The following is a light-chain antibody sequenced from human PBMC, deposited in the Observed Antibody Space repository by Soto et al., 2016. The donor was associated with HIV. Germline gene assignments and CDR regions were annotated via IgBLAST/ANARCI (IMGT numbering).Light chain of an antibody. Sequence: SSELTQDPAVSVALGQTVRITCQGDSLRSYYASWYQQKPGQAPILVMYGKNNRPSGIPDRFSGSSSGNTGSLTITGTQAEDEADYYCNSRDSSGNQWVFGGGTKPTVL. CDR2: GKN. V-gene: IGLV3-19*01. CDR1: SLRSYY. J-gene: IGLJ3*02. CDR3: NSRDSSGNQWV.